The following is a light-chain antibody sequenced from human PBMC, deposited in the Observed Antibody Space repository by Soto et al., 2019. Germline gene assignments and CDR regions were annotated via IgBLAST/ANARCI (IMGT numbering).Light chain of an antibody. CDR3: QQSYSPLWT. J-gene: IGKJ1*01. CDR2: AAS. V-gene: IGKV1-39*01. Sequence: DIQMTQSPPSLSASVGDRVTITCRASQSISNYLNWYQHKAGKAPKVLIYAASSLQRGVPSRFSGSGSGTDFTLIISSLQPEDFATYYCQQSYSPLWTFGQGTKVDIK. CDR1: QSISNY.